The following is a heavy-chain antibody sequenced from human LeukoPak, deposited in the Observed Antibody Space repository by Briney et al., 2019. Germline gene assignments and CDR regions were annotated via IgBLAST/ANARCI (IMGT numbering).Heavy chain of an antibody. CDR2: IDRSDFYT. D-gene: IGHD2-15*01. J-gene: IGHJ4*02. CDR1: GYSFTSYW. Sequence: HGESLKISWKGSGYSFTSYWISWVRQMPGKGLEWMGRIDRSDFYTNYSPSFQGHVTISADKSISTAYLQWSSLKASDTAMYYCARVHCSGGSCYSLDYWGQGTLVTVSS. CDR3: ARVHCSGGSCYSLDY. V-gene: IGHV5-10-1*01.